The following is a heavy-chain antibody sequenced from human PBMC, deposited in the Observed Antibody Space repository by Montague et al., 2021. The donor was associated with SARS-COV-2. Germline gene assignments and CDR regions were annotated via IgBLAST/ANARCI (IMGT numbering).Heavy chain of an antibody. J-gene: IGHJ6*03. CDR3: ARLRDGVVPSPILGVGPYYSYHYMDV. Sequence: SETLSLTCAVHGTSFSGYYWNWIRQPPGKGLEWIGEINHGGSTKYSPSLKSRITISADTSKNQFSLQLTSVAAADTAVYYCARLRDGVVPSPILGVGPYYSYHYMDVWGRGTTVTVSS. D-gene: IGHD3-10*01. CDR2: INHGGST. V-gene: IGHV4-34*01. CDR1: GTSFSGYY.